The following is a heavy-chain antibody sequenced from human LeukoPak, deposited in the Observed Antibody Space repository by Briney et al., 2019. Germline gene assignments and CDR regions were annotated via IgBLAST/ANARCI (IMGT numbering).Heavy chain of an antibody. D-gene: IGHD5-12*01. CDR3: ARDEYGGYVGDY. V-gene: IGHV3-30*03. J-gene: IGHJ4*02. Sequence: GGSLRLSCAASGFTFSNYGLHWVRQAPGKGLEWVAVISYDGSNKYYADSVKGRFTMSRDNSKNTLYLQMNSLRAEDTAVYYCARDEYGGYVGDYWGQGTLVTVSS. CDR1: GFTFSNYG. CDR2: ISYDGSNK.